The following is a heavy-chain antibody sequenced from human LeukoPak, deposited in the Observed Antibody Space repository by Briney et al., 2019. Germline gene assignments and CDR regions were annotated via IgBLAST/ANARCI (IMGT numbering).Heavy chain of an antibody. CDR3: ASAWFDP. CDR2: ISYDGSNK. V-gene: IGHV3-30*03. CDR1: GFTFSSYG. Sequence: GGAVRLSCAASGFTFSSYGMHWVRQAPGKGLEWVAVISYDGSNKYYADSVKGRFTISRNNSKNTLYLQMNSLRAEDTAVYYCASAWFDPWGQGTLVTVSS. J-gene: IGHJ5*02.